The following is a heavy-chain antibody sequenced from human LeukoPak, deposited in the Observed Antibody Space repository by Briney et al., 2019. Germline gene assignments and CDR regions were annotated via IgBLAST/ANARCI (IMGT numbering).Heavy chain of an antibody. J-gene: IGHJ5*02. CDR3: AREGFSPNWFDP. CDR1: KFTFSNYW. Sequence: PGGSLRLSCAASKFTFSNYWMNWVRQAPGKGLEWVSSISSSSSYIYYADSVKGRFTISRDNAKNSLYLQMNSLRAEDTAVYYCAREGFSPNWFDPWGQGTLVTVSS. V-gene: IGHV3-21*01. CDR2: ISSSSSYI. D-gene: IGHD3-3*01.